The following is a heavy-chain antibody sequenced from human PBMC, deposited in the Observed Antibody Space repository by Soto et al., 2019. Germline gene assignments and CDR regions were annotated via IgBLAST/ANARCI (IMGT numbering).Heavy chain of an antibody. CDR3: AKVLAGYWNPLV. CDR2: ISDDGSNK. D-gene: IGHD1-1*01. CDR1: GFTFSSYG. J-gene: IGHJ4*02. Sequence: VGSLGVSCAASGFTFSSYGMHWVRQAPGKGLKWVAVISDDGSNKYYADSVKGRFTFCSDNSKNSRHLQMNSLSAEDTAVYYCAKVLAGYWNPLVWGQGTLVTVS. V-gene: IGHV3-30*18.